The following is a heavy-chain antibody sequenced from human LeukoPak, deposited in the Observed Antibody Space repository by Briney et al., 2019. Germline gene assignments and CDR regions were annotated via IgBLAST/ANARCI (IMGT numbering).Heavy chain of an antibody. Sequence: PSETLSLTCAVSGGSISSGGYSWSWIRQPPGKGPEWIGYIYHSGSTYYNPSLKSRVTISVDRSKNQFSLKLSSVTAADTAVYYCARGGGYGGNLGLGAFDIWGQGTMVTVSS. D-gene: IGHD4-23*01. J-gene: IGHJ3*02. CDR2: IYHSGST. CDR3: ARGGGYGGNLGLGAFDI. CDR1: GGSISSGGYS. V-gene: IGHV4-30-2*01.